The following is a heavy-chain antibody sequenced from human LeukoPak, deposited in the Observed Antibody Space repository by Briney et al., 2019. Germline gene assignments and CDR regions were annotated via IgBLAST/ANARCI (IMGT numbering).Heavy chain of an antibody. J-gene: IGHJ4*02. V-gene: IGHV1-18*01. CDR3: AKGSPAAGKSYYFDY. CDR1: GYTFTSYG. D-gene: IGHD6-13*01. CDR2: ISAYNGNT. Sequence: ASVKVSCKASGYTFTSYGISWVRQAPGQGLEWMGWISAYNGNTNYAQKLQGRVTMTTDTSTSTAYMELRSLRSDDTAVYYCAKGSPAAGKSYYFDYWGQGTLVTVSS.